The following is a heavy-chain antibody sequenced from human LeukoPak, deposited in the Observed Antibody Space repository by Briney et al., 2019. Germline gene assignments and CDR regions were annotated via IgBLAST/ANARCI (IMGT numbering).Heavy chain of an antibody. J-gene: IGHJ3*02. CDR1: GGSISSYY. CDR3: ARYCSSTSCYIRDAFDI. V-gene: IGHV4-4*07. CDR2: IYTSGST. Sequence: SETLSLTCTVCGGSISSYYWSWIRQPAGKGLEWIGRIYTSGSTNYNPSLKSRVTMSVDTSKNQFSLKLSSVTAADTAVYYCARYCSSTSCYIRDAFDIWGQGTMVTVSS. D-gene: IGHD2-2*02.